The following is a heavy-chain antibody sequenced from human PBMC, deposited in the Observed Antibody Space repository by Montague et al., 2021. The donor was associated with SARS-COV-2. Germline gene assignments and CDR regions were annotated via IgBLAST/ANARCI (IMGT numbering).Heavy chain of an antibody. CDR2: LFYNGNT. CDR3: ARPIRSSGARDN. D-gene: IGHD3-22*01. Sequence: SETLSLTCTVSGGSISSHYWSWIRQPPGKGLEWLGNLFYNGNTNYNPSLWGRVTISLDTPQNQFSLRLTSVTAADTAVYYCARPIRSSGARDNWGQGILVTVS. V-gene: IGHV4-59*11. J-gene: IGHJ4*02. CDR1: GGSISSHY.